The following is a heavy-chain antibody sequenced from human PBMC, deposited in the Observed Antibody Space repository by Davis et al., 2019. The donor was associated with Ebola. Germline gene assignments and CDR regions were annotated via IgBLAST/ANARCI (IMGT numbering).Heavy chain of an antibody. CDR3: ARDRSFAVGYYFDY. CDR1: GGSISSSSYY. CDR2: IYHSGST. V-gene: IGHV4-39*07. Sequence: SETLSLTCTVSGGSISSSSYYWGWIRQPPGKGLEWIGEIYHSGSTNYNPSLKSRVTISVDKSKNQFSLKLSSVTAADTAVYYCARDRSFAVGYYFDYWGQGTLVTVSS. J-gene: IGHJ4*02. D-gene: IGHD6-6*01.